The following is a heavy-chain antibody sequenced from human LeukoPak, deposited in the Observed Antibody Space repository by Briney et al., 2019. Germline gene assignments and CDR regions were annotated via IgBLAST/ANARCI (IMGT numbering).Heavy chain of an antibody. V-gene: IGHV5-51*01. CDR3: ARQKYCSGASCFVVTDPFEY. D-gene: IGHD2-15*01. CDR2: IYPSDSDT. CDR1: GYIFASYW. Sequence: PGESLKISCKAAGYIFASYWIGWVRQMPGKGLEWMGIIYPSDSDTRYSPSFQGQVTFSVDQSTNTAFLQWSTLWASDSATYYCARQKYCSGASCFVVTDPFEYWGQGTQVIVSS. J-gene: IGHJ4*02.